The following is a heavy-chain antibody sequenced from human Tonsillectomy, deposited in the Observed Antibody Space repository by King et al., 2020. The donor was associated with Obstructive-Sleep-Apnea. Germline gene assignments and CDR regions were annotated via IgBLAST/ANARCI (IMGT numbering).Heavy chain of an antibody. Sequence: VQLQQWGAGLLKPSETLSLTCAVYGGSFSGYYWSWIRQPPGKGLEWIGEINHSGSTNYNPSLKSRVTISVDTSKNQFSLKLSSVTAAAPAVYYCARATSKDIVVVPAAAKASTQRGRTGYYFDYWGQGTLVTVSS. CDR2: INHSGST. J-gene: IGHJ4*02. CDR1: GGSFSGYY. CDR3: ARATSKDIVVVPAAAKASTQRGRTGYYFDY. D-gene: IGHD2-2*01. V-gene: IGHV4-34*01.